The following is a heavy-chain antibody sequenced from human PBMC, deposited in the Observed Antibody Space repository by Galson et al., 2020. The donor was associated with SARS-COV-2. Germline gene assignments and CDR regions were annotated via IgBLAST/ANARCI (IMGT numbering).Heavy chain of an antibody. V-gene: IGHV4-31*03. CDR3: ARNKQLLFDF. J-gene: IGHJ4*02. D-gene: IGHD5-18*01. CDR1: GGSLNAGGYY. Sequence: SETLSLTCTVSGGSLNAGGYYWGWIRQHPGKGLEWIGYINYSGNTYYNPSLKSRVTLSLDTSKNHFSLKLNSVTAADTAIYFCARNKQLLFDFWGQGTLVSVTS. CDR2: INYSGNT.